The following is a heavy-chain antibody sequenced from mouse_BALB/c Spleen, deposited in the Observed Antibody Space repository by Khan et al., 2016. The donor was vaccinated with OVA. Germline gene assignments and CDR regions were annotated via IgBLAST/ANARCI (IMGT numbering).Heavy chain of an antibody. CDR3: ARVYGGDFDY. Sequence: EVELVESGPGLVKPSQSLSLICTVTGYSITSDYAWNWIRQFPGNKLEWMGFISYSGNTNYNPSLKSRISITRDTSKNQFFLHLNSVTTEDTAPLYWARVYGGDFDYWGQGTTLTVSS. V-gene: IGHV3-2*02. J-gene: IGHJ2*01. CDR2: ISYSGNT. D-gene: IGHD1-1*01. CDR1: GYSITSDYA.